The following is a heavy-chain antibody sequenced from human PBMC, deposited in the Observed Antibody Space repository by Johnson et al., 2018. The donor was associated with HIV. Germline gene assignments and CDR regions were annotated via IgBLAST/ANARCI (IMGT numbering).Heavy chain of an antibody. Sequence: QMQLVESGGGVLRPGGSLRLSCAASGFTFDDYGMSWVRQAPGKGLEWVAVMSYDGSDKYYADSVKGRFTIPRYNSKNTLYLQMNSLRAEDTAVYYCARGSSSWLHDAFDIWGQGTMVTVSS. D-gene: IGHD6-13*01. J-gene: IGHJ3*02. CDR3: ARGSSSWLHDAFDI. V-gene: IGHV3-30*03. CDR1: GFTFDDYG. CDR2: MSYDGSDK.